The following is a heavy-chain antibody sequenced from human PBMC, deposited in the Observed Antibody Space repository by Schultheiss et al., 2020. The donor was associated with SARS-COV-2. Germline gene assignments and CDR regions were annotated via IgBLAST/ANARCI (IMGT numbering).Heavy chain of an antibody. CDR3: AREVGERAVTHRCLDY. CDR1: GFKFDVYA. V-gene: IGHV3-74*01. D-gene: IGHD3-16*01. Sequence: GGSLRLSCAVSGFKFDVYAMHWVRQAPGKGLEWVSRINSDGSSTSYADSVKGRFTISRDNSKNTLYLQMDNLRADDTAVYYCAREVGERAVTHRCLDYWGHGTLVTVSS. CDR2: INSDGSST. J-gene: IGHJ4*01.